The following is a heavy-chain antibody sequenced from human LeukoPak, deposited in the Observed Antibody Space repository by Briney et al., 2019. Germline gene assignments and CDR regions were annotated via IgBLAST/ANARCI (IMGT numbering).Heavy chain of an antibody. CDR1: GGSTSSGSYY. CDR2: IYTSGST. Sequence: SQTLSLTCIVSGGSTSSGSYYWSWIRQPAGTGLEWIGRIYTSGSTNYNPSLKSRVTISVDTSKNQFSLKLSSVTAADTAVYYCARATYYYYGMGVWGQGTTVTVSS. CDR3: ARATYYYYGMGV. V-gene: IGHV4-61*02. J-gene: IGHJ6*02.